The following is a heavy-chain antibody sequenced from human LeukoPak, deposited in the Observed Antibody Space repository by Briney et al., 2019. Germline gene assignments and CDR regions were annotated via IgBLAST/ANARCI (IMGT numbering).Heavy chain of an antibody. CDR3: ARLYSSRMFDC. J-gene: IGHJ4*02. CDR1: GFTFSSYA. CDR2: ISYDGSNK. D-gene: IGHD6-13*01. Sequence: GGSLRLSCAASGFTFSSYAMHWVRQAPGKGLEWVAVISYDGSNKYYADSVKGRFTISRDNSKNTLYLQMNSLRAEDTAVYYCARLYSSRMFDCWGQGTLVTVSS. V-gene: IGHV3-30-3*01.